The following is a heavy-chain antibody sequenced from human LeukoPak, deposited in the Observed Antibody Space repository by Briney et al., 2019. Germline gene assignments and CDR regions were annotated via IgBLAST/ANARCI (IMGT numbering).Heavy chain of an antibody. Sequence: PGESLRLSCAASGFTFSSYGMHWVRQAPGKGLEWVAFIRYDVSNKYYADSVKGRFTISRENSKNTLYLQMNSLRAEDTAVYYCAKEAVTYGSGSTYYFDYWGQGTLVTVSS. V-gene: IGHV3-30*02. J-gene: IGHJ4*02. CDR2: IRYDVSNK. D-gene: IGHD3-10*01. CDR3: AKEAVTYGSGSTYYFDY. CDR1: GFTFSSYG.